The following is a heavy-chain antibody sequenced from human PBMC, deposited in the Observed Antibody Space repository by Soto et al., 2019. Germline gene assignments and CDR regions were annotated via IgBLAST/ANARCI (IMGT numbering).Heavy chain of an antibody. V-gene: IGHV3-30*18. CDR2: ISYDGSNK. CDR3: AKTIREYGDYLLTDY. CDR1: GFTFSSYG. Sequence: GGSLRLSCAASGFTFSSYGMHWVRQAPGKGLEWVAVISYDGSNKYYADSVKGRFTISRDNSKNTLYLQMNSLRAEDTAVYYCAKTIREYGDYLLTDYWGQGTLVTVSS. D-gene: IGHD4-17*01. J-gene: IGHJ4*02.